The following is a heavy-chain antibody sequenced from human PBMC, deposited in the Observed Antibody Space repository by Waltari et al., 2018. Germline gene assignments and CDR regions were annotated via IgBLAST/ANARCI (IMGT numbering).Heavy chain of an antibody. Sequence: QVQLVESGGGVVQPGTSLRLSCAASGFTFRSSGMHWVRQAPGKGLGWVAVISYDGSNKYYADSVKGRFTISRDNSKNTLYLQINSLRAEDTAVYYCAKDKVFGVSKGVDYWGQGTLVTVSS. CDR1: GFTFRSSG. D-gene: IGHD3-3*01. V-gene: IGHV3-30*18. J-gene: IGHJ4*02. CDR2: ISYDGSNK. CDR3: AKDKVFGVSKGVDY.